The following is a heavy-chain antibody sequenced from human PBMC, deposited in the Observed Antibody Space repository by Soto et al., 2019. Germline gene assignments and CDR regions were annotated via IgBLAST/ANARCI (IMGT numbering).Heavy chain of an antibody. CDR2: MNPNSGNT. Sequence: ASVKVSCKASGYTFTSYDINWVRQATGQGLEWMGWMNPNSGNTGYAQKFQGRVTMTRNTSISTAYMELSSLRSEDTAVYYCARGRPDYGFWSGYYFHYYYYGMDVWGQGTTVTVSS. J-gene: IGHJ6*02. CDR1: GYTFTSYD. D-gene: IGHD3-3*01. V-gene: IGHV1-8*01. CDR3: ARGRPDYGFWSGYYFHYYYYGMDV.